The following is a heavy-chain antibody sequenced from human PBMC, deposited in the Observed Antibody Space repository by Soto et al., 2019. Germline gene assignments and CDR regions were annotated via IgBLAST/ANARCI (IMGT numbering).Heavy chain of an antibody. D-gene: IGHD5-12*01. CDR2: IWYDGSNK. J-gene: IGHJ6*02. CDR3: ARDRYSGYDLISDYYYGMDV. V-gene: IGHV3-33*01. Sequence: GGSLRLSCAASGFTFSSYGMHWVRQAPGKGLEWVAVIWYDGSNKYYADSVKGRFTISRDNSKNTLYLQMNSLRAEDTAVYYCARDRYSGYDLISDYYYGMDVWGQGTTVTVSS. CDR1: GFTFSSYG.